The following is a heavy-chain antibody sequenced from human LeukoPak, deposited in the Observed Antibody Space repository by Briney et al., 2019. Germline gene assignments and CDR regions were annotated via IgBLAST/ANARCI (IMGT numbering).Heavy chain of an antibody. CDR1: GGSISSYF. CDR2: MYHSGST. J-gene: IGHJ6*02. CDR3: ARSFRGYSQGYYYYAMDV. Sequence: SETLSLTCTVSGGSISSYFWSWIRQSPGKGLEWIGLMYHSGSTNYNPSLKSRVIMSQDTSTNQFSLQVNSVTAADSAVYYCARSFRGYSQGYYYYAMDVWGQGNTVTVFS. V-gene: IGHV4-59*01. D-gene: IGHD5-18*01.